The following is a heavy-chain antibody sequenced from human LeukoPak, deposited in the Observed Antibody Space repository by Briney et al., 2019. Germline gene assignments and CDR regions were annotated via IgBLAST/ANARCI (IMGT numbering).Heavy chain of an antibody. Sequence: SETLSLTCTVSGGSISSYYWSWIRQPAGKGLEWIGRIYTSGSTNYNPSLKSRVTMSVDTSKNQFSLKLSSVTAADTAVYYCAGELETTVTTRGLYSYYYGMDVWGQGTTVTVSS. CDR2: IYTSGST. V-gene: IGHV4-4*07. CDR3: AGELETTVTTRGLYSYYYGMDV. D-gene: IGHD4-17*01. J-gene: IGHJ6*02. CDR1: GGSISSYY.